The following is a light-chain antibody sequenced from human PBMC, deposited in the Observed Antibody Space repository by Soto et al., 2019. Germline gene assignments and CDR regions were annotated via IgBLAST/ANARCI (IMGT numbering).Light chain of an antibody. CDR3: LQDYNYPRT. CDR1: QGIRND. Sequence: AIPMTQSPSSLSASVGDRVTITCRASQGIRNDLGWYQQKPGKAPKLLIYAASSLQSGVPSRFSGSGSGTDFTLTISSLQPEDFASYYCLQDYNYPRTFGQGTKVEIK. V-gene: IGKV1-6*01. J-gene: IGKJ1*01. CDR2: AAS.